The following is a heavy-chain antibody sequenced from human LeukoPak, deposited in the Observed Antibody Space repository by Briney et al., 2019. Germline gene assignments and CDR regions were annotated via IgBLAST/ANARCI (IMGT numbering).Heavy chain of an antibody. CDR3: ARGKYSSGWPLFNYYMDV. J-gene: IGHJ6*03. CDR1: GYTFTGYY. V-gene: IGHV1-2*02. D-gene: IGHD6-19*01. CDR2: INPNSGGT. Sequence: GASVKVSCKASGYTFTGYYMHWVRQAPGQGLEWMGWINPNSGGTNYAQKFQGRVTMTRDTSISTAYMELSSLRSEDTAVYYCARGKYSSGWPLFNYYMDVWGKGTTVTISS.